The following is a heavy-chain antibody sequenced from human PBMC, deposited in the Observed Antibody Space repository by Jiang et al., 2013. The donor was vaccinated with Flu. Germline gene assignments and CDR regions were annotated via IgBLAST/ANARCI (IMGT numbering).Heavy chain of an antibody. CDR1: GFAFSSFA. D-gene: IGHD3-3*01. V-gene: IGHV3-23*01. CDR2: ISGSGSST. Sequence: VQLLESGGGLVQPGGSLRLSCAASGFAFSSFAMTWVRQAPGKGLEWVSAISGSGSSTYYADSVRGRFTISRDNSKNTLYLQMNSLRAEDTAVYYCAKVAYYDFWSPSFDYWGQGTLVT. J-gene: IGHJ4*02. CDR3: AKVAYYDFWSPSFDY.